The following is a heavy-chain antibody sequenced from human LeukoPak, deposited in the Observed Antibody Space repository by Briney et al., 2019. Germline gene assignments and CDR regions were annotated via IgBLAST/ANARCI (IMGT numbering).Heavy chain of an antibody. D-gene: IGHD2-2*02. CDR1: GGSFSGYY. CDR2: INHSGST. J-gene: IGHJ4*02. V-gene: IGHV4-34*01. Sequence: SETLSLTCAVYGGSFSGYYWSWIRQPPGKGLEWIGEINHSGSTNYNPSLKSRVTISVDASENQFSLKLSSVTAADTAVHYCARYCSSTSCYIFDYWGQGTLVTVSS. CDR3: ARYCSSTSCYIFDY.